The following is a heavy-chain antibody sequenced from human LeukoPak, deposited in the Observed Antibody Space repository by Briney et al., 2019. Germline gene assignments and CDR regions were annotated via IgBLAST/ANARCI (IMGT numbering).Heavy chain of an antibody. Sequence: EASVKVSCKASGYTFTGYYMHWVRQAPGQGLEWMGWINPNSGGTNYAQKFQGRVTMTRDTSISTAYMELSRLRSDDTAVYYCARVRGELGRAFDIWGQGTMVTVSS. CDR2: INPNSGGT. CDR3: ARVRGELGRAFDI. V-gene: IGHV1-2*02. CDR1: GYTFTGYY. D-gene: IGHD1-26*01. J-gene: IGHJ3*02.